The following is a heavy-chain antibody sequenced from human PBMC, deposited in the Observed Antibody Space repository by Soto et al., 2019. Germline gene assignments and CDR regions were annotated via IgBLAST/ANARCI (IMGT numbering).Heavy chain of an antibody. V-gene: IGHV4-59*02. D-gene: IGHD4-17*01. J-gene: IGHJ4*02. CDR3: GRDLGGAYGAFDH. Sequence: SLTCTVSGASVSTSYWSWIRLPPGKGLECIGYIYSSGTTKYNPSLKSRVAISIDTSKNQFSLKLSSVTAADTAIYYCGRDLGGAYGAFDHWGQGTLVTVSS. CDR1: GASVSTSY. CDR2: IYSSGTT.